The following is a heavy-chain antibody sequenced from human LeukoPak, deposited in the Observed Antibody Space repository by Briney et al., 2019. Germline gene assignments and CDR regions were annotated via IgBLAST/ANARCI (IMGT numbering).Heavy chain of an antibody. J-gene: IGHJ4*02. D-gene: IGHD5-18*01. CDR2: INSDGSST. V-gene: IGHV3-74*01. Sequence: GGSLRLSCAASGFTFSSYWMHWVRQAPGKGLVWVSRINSDGSSTSYADSLKGRFTISKDNAKNTLYLQMNSLRAEDTAVYYCARDSVLGDTAMAVDYWGQGTLVTVSS. CDR1: GFTFSSYW. CDR3: ARDSVLGDTAMAVDY.